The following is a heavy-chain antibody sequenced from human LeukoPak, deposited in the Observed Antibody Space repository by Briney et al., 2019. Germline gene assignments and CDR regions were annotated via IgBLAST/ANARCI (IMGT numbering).Heavy chain of an antibody. V-gene: IGHV4-38-2*01. D-gene: IGHD2/OR15-2a*01. CDR3: TTGPNFYYFDF. CDR1: GYSISSAYY. J-gene: IGHJ2*01. CDR2: IHHSGTT. Sequence: PSETLSLTCAVSGYSISSAYYWDWIRQSPGKELEWIGTIHHSGTTYYNPSLQSRVTISLDTSKNQFSLELNSVTAADTAVYYCTTGPNFYYFDFWGRGTLVTVSS.